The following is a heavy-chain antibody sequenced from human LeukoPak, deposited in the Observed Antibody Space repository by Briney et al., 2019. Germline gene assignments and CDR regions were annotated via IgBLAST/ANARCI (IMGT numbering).Heavy chain of an antibody. CDR3: ARDAGYGYDRFDY. Sequence: PGGSLRLSCAASGFIFSSYWMAWVRQAPGKGLEWVANIKEDGSEKNYVDSVKGRFTISRDNAKNSLYLQMNSLRAEDTAVYYCARDAGYGYDRFDYWGQGTLVTVSS. CDR2: IKEDGSEK. CDR1: GFIFSSYW. D-gene: IGHD5-18*01. J-gene: IGHJ4*02. V-gene: IGHV3-7*01.